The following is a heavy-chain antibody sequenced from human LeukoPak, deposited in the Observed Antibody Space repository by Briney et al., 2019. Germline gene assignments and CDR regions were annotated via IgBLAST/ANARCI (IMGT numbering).Heavy chain of an antibody. V-gene: IGHV5-51*01. Sequence: GESLKISCKGSGYSFTSYWIGWVRQLPGKGLEGMGIIYPGDSDTRYSPSFQGQVTISADKSISTAYLQWSSLKASDTAMYYCARLLHDSSGYSRYFDYWGQGTLVTVSS. D-gene: IGHD3-22*01. CDR2: IYPGDSDT. CDR1: GYSFTSYW. CDR3: ARLLHDSSGYSRYFDY. J-gene: IGHJ4*02.